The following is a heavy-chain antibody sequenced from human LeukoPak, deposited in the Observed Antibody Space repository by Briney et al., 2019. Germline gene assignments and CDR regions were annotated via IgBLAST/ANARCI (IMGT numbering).Heavy chain of an antibody. CDR1: GFTFSNYE. CDR3: ARYAGDSSGWVYYYGLDV. Sequence: PGGSLRLSCAASGFTFSNYEMNWVRQAPGRGLGWISYISGGGGSTIYYADYVKGGFTIFRDDAKNSLFIQKNSLIAGDTAVYYCARYAGDSSGWVYYYGLDVWGKVATVTV. D-gene: IGHD6-19*01. V-gene: IGHV3-48*03. CDR2: ISGGGGSTI. J-gene: IGHJ6*04.